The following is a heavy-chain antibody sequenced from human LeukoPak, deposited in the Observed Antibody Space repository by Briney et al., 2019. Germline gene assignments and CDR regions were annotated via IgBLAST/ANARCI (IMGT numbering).Heavy chain of an antibody. CDR2: IWYDGSNK. V-gene: IGHV3-33*01. D-gene: IGHD1-26*01. Sequence: GRSLRLSFAASGFTFSSYGIHWVRQAPGKGLEWVAVIWYDGSNKYYADSVKGRFTISRDNSKNTLYLQMNSLRAEDTAVYYCARDEGAGYFDYWGQGNLVTVSS. CDR3: ARDEGAGYFDY. J-gene: IGHJ4*02. CDR1: GFTFSSYG.